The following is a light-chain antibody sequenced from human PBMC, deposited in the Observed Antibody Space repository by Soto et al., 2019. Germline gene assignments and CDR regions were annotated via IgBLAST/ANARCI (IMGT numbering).Light chain of an antibody. CDR3: QAWDSRTVV. Sequence: SYELTQPPSVSVSPGQTACITCSGDKLGDKYACWFQQKPGQSPVLVIYQDNKRPSGIPERFSGSNSGNTATLTISGTQAMDEADYYCQAWDSRTVVFGGGTKVTVL. J-gene: IGLJ2*01. V-gene: IGLV3-1*01. CDR2: QDN. CDR1: KLGDKY.